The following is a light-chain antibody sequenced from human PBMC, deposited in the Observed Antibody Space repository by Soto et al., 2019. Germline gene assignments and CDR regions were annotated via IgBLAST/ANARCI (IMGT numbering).Light chain of an antibody. CDR1: QSIGNR. V-gene: IGKV3D-15*01. CDR3: QEYRGWRT. J-gene: IGKJ1*01. CDR2: AAS. Sequence: IVMTQSPATLSVSPGERATLSCWASQSIGNRLAWYQQRPGQAPRLLIYAASTRAAGIPARFSGSGSGTKFTLTISGPQSEDFGDYYCQEYRGWRTFGQGTNVDIK.